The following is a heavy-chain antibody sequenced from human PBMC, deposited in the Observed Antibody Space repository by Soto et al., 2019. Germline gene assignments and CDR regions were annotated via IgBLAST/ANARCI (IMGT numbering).Heavy chain of an antibody. D-gene: IGHD6-6*01. CDR1: GGTFSSYA. J-gene: IGHJ6*02. CDR2: IIPIFGTA. V-gene: IGHV1-69*01. Sequence: QVQLVQSGAEVKKPGSSVKVSCKASGGTFSSYAISWVRQAPGQGLEWMGGIIPIFGTANYAQKFQGSVTITADESTSTAYMELSSLRSEDTAVYYCARGGPNSSSSRVYYYYGMDVWGQGTTVTVSS. CDR3: ARGGPNSSSSRVYYYYGMDV.